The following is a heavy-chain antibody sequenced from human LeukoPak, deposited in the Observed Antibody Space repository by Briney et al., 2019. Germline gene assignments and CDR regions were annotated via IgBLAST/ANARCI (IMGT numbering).Heavy chain of an antibody. D-gene: IGHD3-3*01. V-gene: IGHV1-8*01. J-gene: IGHJ6*02. CDR3: ARKGGITIFGVVDYYYYGMDV. Sequence: ASVKVSCKASGYTFTSYDINWVRQAPGQGLEWIGWMNPNSGNTGYAQKFQGRVTMTRNTSISTAYMELSSLRSEDTAVYYCARKGGITIFGVVDYYYYGMDVWGQGTTVTVSS. CDR2: MNPNSGNT. CDR1: GYTFTSYD.